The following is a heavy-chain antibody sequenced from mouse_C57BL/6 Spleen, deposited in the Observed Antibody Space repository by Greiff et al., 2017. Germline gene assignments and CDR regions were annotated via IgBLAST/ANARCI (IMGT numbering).Heavy chain of an antibody. Sequence: VQLQQSGPELVKPGASVKISCKASGYSFTSYYIHWVKPRPGQGLEWIGWIYPGSGTTKYNEKFKGKATLTADTSSSTAYMQLSSLTSEDSAVYYCAKNRAQMDYFDYWGQGTTLTVSS. CDR2: IYPGSGTT. CDR3: AKNRAQMDYFDY. CDR1: GYSFTSYY. D-gene: IGHD2-3*01. V-gene: IGHV1-66*01. J-gene: IGHJ2*01.